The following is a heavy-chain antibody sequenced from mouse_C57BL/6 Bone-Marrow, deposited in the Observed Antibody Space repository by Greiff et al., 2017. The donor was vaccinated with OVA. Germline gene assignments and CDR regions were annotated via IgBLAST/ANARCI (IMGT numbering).Heavy chain of an antibody. D-gene: IGHD1-1*01. CDR2: INPNNGGT. V-gene: IGHV1-18*01. CDR3: ARPYYYGSSYGWYFDY. CDR1: GYTFTDYN. J-gene: IGHJ2*01. Sequence: VQLQQSGPELVKPGASVKIPCKASGYTFTDYNMDWVKQSHGKSLEWIGDINPNNGGTIYNQKFKGKATLTVGKSSSTAYMELRSLTSEDTAVYYCARPYYYGSSYGWYFDYWGQGTTLTVSS.